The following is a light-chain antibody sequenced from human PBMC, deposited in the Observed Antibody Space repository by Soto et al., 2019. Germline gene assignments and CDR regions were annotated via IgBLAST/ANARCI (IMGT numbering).Light chain of an antibody. CDR1: QSLLYSNGNNY. J-gene: IGKJ4*02. CDR2: VGS. V-gene: IGKV2-28*01. CDR3: KQGSQWPQV. Sequence: RSPLTLRVSPGEADSIACRSSQSLLYSNGNNYLDWYLQMLGQSPQLLIYVGSNRACGVPDRFSGGGSGADFSLKISMLESWDVGAHFIKQGSQWPQVLGGGTKVDIK.